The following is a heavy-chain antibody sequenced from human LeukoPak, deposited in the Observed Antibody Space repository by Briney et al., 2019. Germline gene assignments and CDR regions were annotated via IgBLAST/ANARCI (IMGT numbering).Heavy chain of an antibody. CDR1: GYSFTSYY. CDR3: ARDNSVGETAWWFDP. CDR2: INPSGSST. D-gene: IGHD1-26*01. J-gene: IGHJ5*02. Sequence: ASVKHSCKASGYSFTSYYMHWVREAPGQGLEWMGLINPSGSSTTYAQRFQGRVTMTRDISTSTDYMELTSLTSDDTAMYYCARDNSVGETAWWFDPWGQGTLVTVSS. V-gene: IGHV1-46*01.